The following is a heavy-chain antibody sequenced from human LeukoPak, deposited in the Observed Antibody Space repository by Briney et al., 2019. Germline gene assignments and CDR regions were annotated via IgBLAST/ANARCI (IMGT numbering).Heavy chain of an antibody. V-gene: IGHV1-69*05. J-gene: IGHJ3*02. CDR1: GGTFSSYA. CDR3: ARESGNYDFWSGYYILRECAFDI. D-gene: IGHD3-3*01. Sequence: GASVKVSCKASGGTFSSYAISWVRQAPGQGLEWMGRIIPIFGTANYAQKFQGRVTITTDESTSTAYMELSSLRSEDTAVYYCARESGNYDFWSGYYILRECAFDIWGQGTMVTVSS. CDR2: IIPIFGTA.